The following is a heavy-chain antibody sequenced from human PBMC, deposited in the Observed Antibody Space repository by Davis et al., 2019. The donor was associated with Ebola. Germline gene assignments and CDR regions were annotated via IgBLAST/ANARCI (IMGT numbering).Heavy chain of an antibody. CDR1: GYTFTSYY. Sequence: ASVKVSCKASGYTFTSYYMHWVRQAPGQGLEWMGIINPSGGSTSYAQKFQGRVTMTRDTSTSTVYMELSSLRSEDTAVYYCARDFIQWLVPTAWYYYYGMDVWGQGTTVTVSS. D-gene: IGHD6-19*01. V-gene: IGHV1-46*01. J-gene: IGHJ6*02. CDR2: INPSGGST. CDR3: ARDFIQWLVPTAWYYYYGMDV.